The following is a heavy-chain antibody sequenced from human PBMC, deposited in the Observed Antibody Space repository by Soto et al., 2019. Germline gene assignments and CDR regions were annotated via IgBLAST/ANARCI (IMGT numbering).Heavy chain of an antibody. Sequence: PSDTLSLTCTVSGGSMSIYYWSWIRQPPGKGLEWIGYIYYSGSTNYNPSLKSRVTMSVDTPKNQFSLKLSSVTAADTAVYYCARRGYGPGFPYYYGMDVWGQGTTVT. D-gene: IGHD3-10*01. V-gene: IGHV4-59*01. CDR3: ARRGYGPGFPYYYGMDV. CDR2: IYYSGST. CDR1: GGSMSIYY. J-gene: IGHJ6*02.